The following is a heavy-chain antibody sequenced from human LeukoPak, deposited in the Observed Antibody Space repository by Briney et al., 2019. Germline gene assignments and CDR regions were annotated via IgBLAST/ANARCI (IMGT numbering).Heavy chain of an antibody. J-gene: IGHJ6*03. CDR2: IAGNDGKT. CDR1: DYTLTSYG. Sequence: GASVKVSCKFSDYTLTSYGFSWVRQAPGQGFEYMGWIAGNDGKTKYGQEFYDRITMTGDRSTSTVSMELRSLRLDDTGVYYCVRVGMQPYHHLYFMDVWGKGTTVIVSS. CDR3: VRVGMQPYHHLYFMDV. D-gene: IGHD2-8*01. V-gene: IGHV1-18*01.